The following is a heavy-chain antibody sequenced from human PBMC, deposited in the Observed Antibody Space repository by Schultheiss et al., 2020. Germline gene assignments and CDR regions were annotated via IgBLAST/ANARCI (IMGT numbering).Heavy chain of an antibody. J-gene: IGHJ4*02. CDR1: GFSLSVYS. CDR3: ARDRGRVGDHFHFDF. Sequence: GGSLRLSCVGSGFSLSVYSMNWVRQAPGKGLEWVSYISRRSSLTFYADSVKGRFTISRDDVKNSLYLEMNSLRDEDTAVYYCARDRGRVGDHFHFDFWGKGTLVTVSS. D-gene: IGHD3-16*01. V-gene: IGHV3-48*02. CDR2: ISRRSSLT.